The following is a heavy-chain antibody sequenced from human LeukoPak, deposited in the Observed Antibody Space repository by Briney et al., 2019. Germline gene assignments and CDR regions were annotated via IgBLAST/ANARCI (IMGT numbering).Heavy chain of an antibody. CDR2: IKLDGSEK. CDR3: ARDQYDTWSRRGNFDS. J-gene: IGHJ4*02. V-gene: IGHV3-7*03. Sequence: GGSLRLSCAASGFTFSSYSMNWVRQAPGKGLGWVANIKLDGSEKNYVDSVKGRFTISRDNTKNSLYLQRNGLRVEDTAVFYCARDQYDTWSRRGNFDSWGQGTLVIVSS. D-gene: IGHD3-3*01. CDR1: GFTFSSYS.